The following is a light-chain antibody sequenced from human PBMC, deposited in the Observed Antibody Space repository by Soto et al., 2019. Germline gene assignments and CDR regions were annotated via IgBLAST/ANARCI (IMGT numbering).Light chain of an antibody. CDR2: GAS. CDR3: QQYSNSPLT. CDR1: QSVTSSH. J-gene: IGKJ4*01. V-gene: IGKV3-20*01. Sequence: EIVLTQSPGTLSLSPGERASLSCRASQSVTSSHLVWYQQKPGQPPRLLIYGASNRAIGTPDRFSGSGSGTDFTLTISRLEPEDFALYYCQQYSNSPLTFGGGTRVEI.